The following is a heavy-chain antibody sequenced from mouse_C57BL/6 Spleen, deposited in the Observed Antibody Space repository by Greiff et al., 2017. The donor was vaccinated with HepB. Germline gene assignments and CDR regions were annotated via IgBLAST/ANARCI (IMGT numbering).Heavy chain of an antibody. Sequence: QVQLQQPGAELVKPGASVKLSCKASGYTFTSYWMQWVKQRPGQGLEWIGEIDPSDSYTNYNQKFKGKATLTVDTSSSTAYMQLSSLTSEDSAVYYCARWAYGSSGYYFDYWGQGTTLTVSS. CDR3: ARWAYGSSGYYFDY. J-gene: IGHJ2*01. V-gene: IGHV1-50*01. CDR2: IDPSDSYT. CDR1: GYTFTSYW. D-gene: IGHD1-1*01.